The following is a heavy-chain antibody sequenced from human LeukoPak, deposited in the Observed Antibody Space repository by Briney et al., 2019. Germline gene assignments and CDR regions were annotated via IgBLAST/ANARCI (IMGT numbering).Heavy chain of an antibody. V-gene: IGHV4-4*07. Sequence: SETLSLTCSVCVGSISSYYWSWIRQPAGKGREWIGRIYNTGSTNYNPSLKSRVTMSVDTPKNHFPLKLSSVTAADTAVYYCARSWGDDAFDIWGQGTMVTVSS. CDR3: ARSWGDDAFDI. CDR2: IYNTGST. J-gene: IGHJ3*02. CDR1: VGSISSYY. D-gene: IGHD3-16*01.